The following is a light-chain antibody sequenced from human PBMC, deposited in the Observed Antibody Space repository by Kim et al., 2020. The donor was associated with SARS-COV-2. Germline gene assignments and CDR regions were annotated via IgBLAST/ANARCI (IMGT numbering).Light chain of an antibody. CDR3: QQHHSLPLT. CDR1: QDITTY. V-gene: IGKV1-33*01. Sequence: DIQVTQSPSSLSASIGDRVTITCQASQDITTYLNWYQQKPGKAPKLLIYDASNLETGVPSRFSGGGSRTEFTLTIGSLQPEDIATYYCQQHHSLPLTFGGGTKLEI. CDR2: DAS. J-gene: IGKJ4*01.